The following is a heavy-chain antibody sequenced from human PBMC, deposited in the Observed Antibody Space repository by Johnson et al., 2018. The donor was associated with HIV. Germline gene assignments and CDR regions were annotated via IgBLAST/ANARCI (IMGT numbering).Heavy chain of an antibody. CDR3: ARDWSSWYTVDAFDI. Sequence: QVQLVESGGGVVQPGRSLRLSCAASGFTFSSYAMHWVRQAPGKGLEWVAVISFDGSNKYYADSVKGRFTISSDNSKNTLYLQMKSLRAEDTAVYYCARDWSSWYTVDAFDIWGQGTMVTVSS. J-gene: IGHJ3*02. CDR1: GFTFSSYA. CDR2: ISFDGSNK. V-gene: IGHV3-30*04. D-gene: IGHD6-13*01.